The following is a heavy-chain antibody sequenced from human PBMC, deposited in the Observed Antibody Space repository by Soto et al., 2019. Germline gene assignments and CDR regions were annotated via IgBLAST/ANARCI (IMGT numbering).Heavy chain of an antibody. J-gene: IGHJ4*02. CDR3: ATGRNSGSYYLWSY. Sequence: GGSLRLSCAASGFTFSSYAMSWVRQAPGKGLEWVSAISGSGGSTYYADSVKGRFTISRDNSKNTLYLQMNSLRAEDTAVYYCATGRNSGSYYLWSYWSQGTLVTVSS. CDR2: ISGSGGST. V-gene: IGHV3-23*01. D-gene: IGHD1-26*01. CDR1: GFTFSSYA.